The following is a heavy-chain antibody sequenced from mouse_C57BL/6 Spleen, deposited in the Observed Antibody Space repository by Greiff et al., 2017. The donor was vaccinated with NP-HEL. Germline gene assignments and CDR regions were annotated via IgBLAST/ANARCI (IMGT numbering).Heavy chain of an antibody. D-gene: IGHD2-4*01. CDR3: AKTDYDYGRFAY. J-gene: IGHJ3*01. CDR2: IWSGGST. CDR1: GFSLTSYG. V-gene: IGHV2-4*01. Sequence: VQRVESGPGLVQPSQSLSITCTVSGFSLTSYGVHWVRQPPGKGLEWLGVIWSGGSTDYNAAFISRLSISKDNSKSQVFFKMNSLQADDTAIYYCAKTDYDYGRFAYWGQGTLVTVSA.